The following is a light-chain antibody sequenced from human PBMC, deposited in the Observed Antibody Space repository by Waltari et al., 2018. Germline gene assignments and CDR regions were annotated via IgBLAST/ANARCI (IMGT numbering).Light chain of an antibody. Sequence: EIVLTQSPGTLSLSPGERVTLSCRASQSVSSSYLAWYQQKPGQAHRLLIYGASRRATGIPDWFSGSGSGTDFTLTISRLDPEYFAVYYCQQYGSSPTFGGGTKVEIK. CDR2: GAS. J-gene: IGKJ4*01. CDR3: QQYGSSPT. CDR1: QSVSSSY. V-gene: IGKV3-20*01.